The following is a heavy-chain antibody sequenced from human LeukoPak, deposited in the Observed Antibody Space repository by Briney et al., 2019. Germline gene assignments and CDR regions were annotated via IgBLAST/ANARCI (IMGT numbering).Heavy chain of an antibody. Sequence: SVKVSCKASGGTFSGYAISWVRQAPGQGLEWMGRIIPIFGTANYAQKFQGRVTITTDESTSTAYMELSSLRSEDTAVYYCATLDAGYYHYYMDVWGKGTTVTVS. CDR3: ATLDAGYYHYYMDV. V-gene: IGHV1-69*05. D-gene: IGHD5-18*01. CDR1: GGTFSGYA. J-gene: IGHJ6*03. CDR2: IIPIFGTA.